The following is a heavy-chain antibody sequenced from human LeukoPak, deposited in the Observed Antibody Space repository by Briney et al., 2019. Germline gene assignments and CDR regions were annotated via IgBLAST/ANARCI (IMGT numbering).Heavy chain of an antibody. CDR1: GLTLSRYW. CDR3: TRDIRYANF. CDR2: INGDGSDR. D-gene: IGHD1-1*01. J-gene: IGHJ4*02. V-gene: IGHV3-74*01. Sequence: GGSLRLSCVASGLTLSRYWMGWVRHAPGKGVVWVSRINGDGSDRHYADSVKRRFTISRDNAKNTVYLQMISLRDYDTAIYYCTRDIRYANFWGQGTLVTVSS.